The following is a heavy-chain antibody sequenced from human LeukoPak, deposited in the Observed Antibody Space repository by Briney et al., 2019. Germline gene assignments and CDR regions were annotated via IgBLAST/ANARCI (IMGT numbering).Heavy chain of an antibody. V-gene: IGHV7-4-1*02. CDR2: MNTNTGNP. Sequence: ASVKVSCKASGYTFTSYAMNWVRQAPGQGLEWMGWMNTNTGNPTYAQGFTGRFVFSLDPSVSTAYLQISSLKAEDTAVYYCARDLLDYYYMDVWGKGTTVTVSS. J-gene: IGHJ6*03. CDR1: GYTFTSYA. CDR3: ARDLLDYYYMDV.